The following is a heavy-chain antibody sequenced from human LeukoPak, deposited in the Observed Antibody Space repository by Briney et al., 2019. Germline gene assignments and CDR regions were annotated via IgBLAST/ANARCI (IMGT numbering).Heavy chain of an antibody. J-gene: IGHJ4*02. CDR3: AGRYCSGGSCPSGYFDY. CDR1: EYVLSDLS. V-gene: IGHV1-24*01. CDR2: FEPEDGET. Sequence: ASVKVSCKVSEYVLSDLSIHWVRQAPGKGLEWMGGFEPEDGETIYAQKFQGRVTMTEDTSTDTAYMQLRSLRSEDTAVYYCAGRYCSGGSCPSGYFDYWGQGTLVTVSS. D-gene: IGHD2-15*01.